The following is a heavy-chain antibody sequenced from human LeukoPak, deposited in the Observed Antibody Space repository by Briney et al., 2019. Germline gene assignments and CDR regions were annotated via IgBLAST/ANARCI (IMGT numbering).Heavy chain of an antibody. Sequence: SETLSLTCTVSGGSISSGDYYWSWIRQPPGKGLEWIGEINHSGSTNYNPSLKSRVTISVDTSKNQFSLKLSSVIAADTAVYYCARGQGLLWFGESTLDGAFDVWGQGTMVTVSS. J-gene: IGHJ3*01. CDR1: GGSISSGDYY. D-gene: IGHD3-10*01. V-gene: IGHV4-39*07. CDR2: INHSGST. CDR3: ARGQGLLWFGESTLDGAFDV.